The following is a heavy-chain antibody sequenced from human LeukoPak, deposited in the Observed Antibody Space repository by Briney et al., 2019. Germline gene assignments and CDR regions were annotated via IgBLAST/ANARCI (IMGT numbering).Heavy chain of an antibody. V-gene: IGHV3-53*01. CDR2: IYSGGST. Sequence: GGSLRLSCAASGFTVSSNCMNWVRQAPGKGLEWVSLIYSGGSTYYADSVKGRFTISRDNSKNTLYLQMNSLRAEDTAVYYCAKADSIVVVPAAYDYWGQGTLVTVSS. D-gene: IGHD2-2*01. J-gene: IGHJ4*02. CDR1: GFTVSSNC. CDR3: AKADSIVVVPAAYDY.